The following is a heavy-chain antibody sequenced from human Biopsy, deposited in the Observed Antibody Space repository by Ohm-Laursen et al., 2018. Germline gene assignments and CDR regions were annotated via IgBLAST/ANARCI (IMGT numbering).Heavy chain of an antibody. Sequence: SETLSLTWTVSGGSISSYYWSWIRQPPGKGLERIGTALFTGTTYYNPALRGGLSLSIDTSMKQMTLKLWSVSVADTAVYYCARQTAYAGDMRYGLDVWGPGIKVSVS. CDR3: ARQTAYAGDMRYGLDV. D-gene: IGHD4-23*01. V-gene: IGHV4-59*08. J-gene: IGHJ6*02. CDR2: ALFTGTT. CDR1: GGSISSYY.